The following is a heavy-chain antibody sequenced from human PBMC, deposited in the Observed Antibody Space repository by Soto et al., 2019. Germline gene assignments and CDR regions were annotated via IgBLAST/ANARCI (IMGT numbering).Heavy chain of an antibody. D-gene: IGHD2-15*01. V-gene: IGHV3-15*07. CDR3: TSGSVEGV. CDR2: IKTNGEGGTT. Sequence: EAQLVESGGGLVKPGGSLRLSCAASGFTISNAWMNWVPQAPGKGLEWVGRIKTNGEGGTTDYAAPVKGRFVISRDDSKNTLYLQMNSLRPDDTAVYYCTSGSVEGVWGQGTTVTVSS. CDR1: GFTISNAW. J-gene: IGHJ6*02.